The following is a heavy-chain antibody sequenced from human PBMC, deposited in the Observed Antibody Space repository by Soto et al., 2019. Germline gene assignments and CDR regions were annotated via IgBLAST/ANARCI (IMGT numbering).Heavy chain of an antibody. CDR1: GFTFSSYG. CDR3: AKDRRDGEYNSVYDF. V-gene: IGHV3-30*18. D-gene: IGHD4-17*01. Sequence: QVQLVESGGGVVQPGRSLRLSCAASGFTFSSYGMHWVRQAPGEGLEWVAIISFDENQKYYADSVKARFTISRDNSRNTLYLQMNSLRAEDTALYYCAKDRRDGEYNSVYDFWGQGTLVTVSS. J-gene: IGHJ4*02. CDR2: ISFDENQK.